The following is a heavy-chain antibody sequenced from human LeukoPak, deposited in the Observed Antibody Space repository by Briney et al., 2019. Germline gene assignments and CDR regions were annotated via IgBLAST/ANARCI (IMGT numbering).Heavy chain of an antibody. Sequence: RPGGSLRLSCAASGFTFSSYAMHWVRQAPGKGLEWLAVISYDGSNTYYADSVKGRFTISRDNSKNTLYLQINSLRAEDTAVYYCARVFATGPSFDYWGQGTLVTVSS. CDR1: GFTFSSYA. D-gene: IGHD3-9*01. CDR3: ARVFATGPSFDY. CDR2: ISYDGSNT. J-gene: IGHJ4*02. V-gene: IGHV3-30*04.